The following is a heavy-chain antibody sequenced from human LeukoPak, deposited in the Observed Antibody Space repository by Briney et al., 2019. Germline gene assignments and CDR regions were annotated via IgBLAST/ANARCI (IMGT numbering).Heavy chain of an antibody. CDR3: ARLGAGYSGYDSAHFDY. D-gene: IGHD5-12*01. Sequence: PSETLSLTCTVSGGSISSSSYYWGWIRQPPGRGLEWIGSIYYSGSTYYNPSLKSRVTISVDTSKNQFSLKLSSVTAADTAVYYCARLGAGYSGYDSAHFDYWGQGTLVTVSS. CDR1: GGSISSSSYY. CDR2: IYYSGST. V-gene: IGHV4-39*01. J-gene: IGHJ4*02.